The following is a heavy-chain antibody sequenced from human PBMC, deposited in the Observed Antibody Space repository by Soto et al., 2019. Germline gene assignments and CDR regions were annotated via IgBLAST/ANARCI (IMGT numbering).Heavy chain of an antibody. CDR3: ARDYGDYGYYYYGMDV. J-gene: IGHJ6*02. CDR1: GGSISSYY. V-gene: IGHV4-59*01. CDR2: IYYSGST. Sequence: PSETLSLTCTVSGGSISSYYWSWIRQPPGKGLEWMGYIYYSGSTNYNPSLKSRVTISVDTSMNQFSLKLSSVTAADTAVYYCARDYGDYGYYYYGMDVWGQGTTVTVSS. D-gene: IGHD4-17*01.